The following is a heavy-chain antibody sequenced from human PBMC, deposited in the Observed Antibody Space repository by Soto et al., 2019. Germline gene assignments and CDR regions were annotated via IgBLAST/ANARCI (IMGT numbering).Heavy chain of an antibody. V-gene: IGHV1-69*19. J-gene: IGHJ4*02. CDR1: GGTFNTYA. D-gene: IGHD3-10*01. Sequence: QVQLVQSGAEMKKPGSSVKVSCQSSGGTFNTYAMNWERQAPGQGPEWMGDISPMFDAANYAPKFQGRVTITAHGSTGTSYMQLSRWTSEDTAVSFCAREVQVHTPAFVYWGQGTLVTVSS. CDR2: ISPMFDAA. CDR3: AREVQVHTPAFVY.